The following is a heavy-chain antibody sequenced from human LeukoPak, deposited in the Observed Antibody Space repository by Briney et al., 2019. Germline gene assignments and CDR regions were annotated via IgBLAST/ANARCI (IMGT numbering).Heavy chain of an antibody. CDR2: INHSGST. Sequence: PSETLSLTCAVYGGSFSGYYWSWIRQPPGKGLEWIGEINHSGSTNYNPSLKSRVTISVDTSKNQFSLKLSSVTAADTAVYYCARRGINYYDSSGYDYWGQGTLVTVSS. V-gene: IGHV4-34*01. CDR1: GGSFSGYY. J-gene: IGHJ4*02. D-gene: IGHD3-22*01. CDR3: ARRGINYYDSSGYDY.